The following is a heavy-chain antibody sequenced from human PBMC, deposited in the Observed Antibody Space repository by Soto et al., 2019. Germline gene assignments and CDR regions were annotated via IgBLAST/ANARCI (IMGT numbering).Heavy chain of an antibody. V-gene: IGHV1-46*01. J-gene: IGHJ6*02. CDR2: INPSGGST. CDR1: GYTFTSYY. D-gene: IGHD3-10*01. Sequence: ASVKVSFKASGYTFTSYYMHWVRQAPGQGLEWMGIINPSGGSTTYAQKFQGRVTMTRDTSTSTVYMELSSLRSEDTAVYYCARDSRALLWFGELYPYGMDVWGQGTTVTVSS. CDR3: ARDSRALLWFGELYPYGMDV.